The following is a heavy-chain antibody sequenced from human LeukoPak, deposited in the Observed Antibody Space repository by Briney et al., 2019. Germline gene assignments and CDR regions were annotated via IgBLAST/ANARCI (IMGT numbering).Heavy chain of an antibody. Sequence: PAGSRRLSCAASGFTFSSYEMNWVRQAPGKGLEWVSYISSSGSTIYYADSVKGRFTISRDNAENSLYLQMNSLRAEDTAVYYCARERNYIAFDYWGQGTLVTVSS. J-gene: IGHJ4*02. CDR3: ARERNYIAFDY. V-gene: IGHV3-48*03. CDR2: ISSSGSTI. CDR1: GFTFSSYE. D-gene: IGHD1-7*01.